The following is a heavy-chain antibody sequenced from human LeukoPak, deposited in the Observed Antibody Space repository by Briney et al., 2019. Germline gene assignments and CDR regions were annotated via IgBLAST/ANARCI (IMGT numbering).Heavy chain of an antibody. CDR2: INHSGST. Sequence: KPSETLSLTCAVYGGSFSGYYWSWIRQPPGKGLEWIGEINHSGSTNYNPSLKSRVTISVDTSKNQFSLKLSSVTAADTAVYYCATMEVVTEAFDIWGQGTMVTVSS. V-gene: IGHV4-34*01. CDR1: GGSFSGYY. CDR3: ATMEVVTEAFDI. D-gene: IGHD2-21*02. J-gene: IGHJ3*02.